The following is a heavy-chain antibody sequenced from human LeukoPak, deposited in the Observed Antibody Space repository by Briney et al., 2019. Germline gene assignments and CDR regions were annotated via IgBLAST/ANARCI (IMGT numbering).Heavy chain of an antibody. CDR3: ARAPRDRGYCGATSCFEYMDV. V-gene: IGHV4-59*01. D-gene: IGHD2-2*01. Sequence: SETLSLTCTVSGDSISSYYWSWLRQPPGKGLEWIAYIFYNGNTKYNPSLKSRVTISVDTSKTQFSLKVTSVTAADTAVYYCARAPRDRGYCGATSCFEYMDVWGRGTTVTISS. J-gene: IGHJ6*03. CDR1: GDSISSYY. CDR2: IFYNGNT.